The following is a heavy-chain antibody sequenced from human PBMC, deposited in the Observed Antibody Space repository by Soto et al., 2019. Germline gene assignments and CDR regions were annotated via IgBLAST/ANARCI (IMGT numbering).Heavy chain of an antibody. CDR1: GYSFTSYW. Sequence: LGESLKISCKGSGYSFTSYWISWVRQMPGKGLEWMGRIDPSDSYTNYSPSFQGHVTISADKSISTAYLQWSSLKASDTAMYYCARPASSGWPLLYYYYGMDVWGQGTTVTVSS. CDR3: ARPASSGWPLLYYYYGMDV. CDR2: IDPSDSYT. J-gene: IGHJ6*02. D-gene: IGHD6-19*01. V-gene: IGHV5-10-1*01.